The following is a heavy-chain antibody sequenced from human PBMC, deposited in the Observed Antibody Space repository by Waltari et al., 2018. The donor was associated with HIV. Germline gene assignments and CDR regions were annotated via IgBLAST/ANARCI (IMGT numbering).Heavy chain of an antibody. CDR1: GGSIRRSSYY. Sequence: QLQLQESGPGLVKPSETLSLTCTVSGGSIRRSSYYWGCIRQPPGKGLEWIGSLYYSGSTYYNPSLKIRVTISVDTSKNQFSLKLSSVTAADTAVYYCARQQYCSGGSCPYNWFDPWGQGTLVTVSS. D-gene: IGHD2-15*01. CDR2: LYYSGST. V-gene: IGHV4-39*01. J-gene: IGHJ5*02. CDR3: ARQQYCSGGSCPYNWFDP.